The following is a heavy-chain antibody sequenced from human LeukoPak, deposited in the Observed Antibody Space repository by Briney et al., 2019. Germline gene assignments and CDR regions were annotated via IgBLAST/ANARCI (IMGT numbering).Heavy chain of an antibody. CDR2: SSYDESNT. Sequence: GGSLRLSCAASRFSFRSYDMHWVRQAPGKGLEWLAVSSYDESNTYYTDSVKGRFTISRDNSKNTLYLQMNSLRAEDTAVYYCARELAGHYYGSGSSFDYWGQGTLVTVSS. CDR1: RFSFRSYD. D-gene: IGHD3-10*01. V-gene: IGHV3-30*03. J-gene: IGHJ4*02. CDR3: ARELAGHYYGSGSSFDY.